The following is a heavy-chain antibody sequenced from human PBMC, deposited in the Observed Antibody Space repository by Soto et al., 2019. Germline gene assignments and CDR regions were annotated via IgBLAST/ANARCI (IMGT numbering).Heavy chain of an antibody. CDR2: IYYSGST. Sequence: QVQLQESGPGLVKPSQTLSLTCTVSGGSISSGGYYWSWIRQHPGKGLEWIGYIYYSGSTYYNPSPKSRVTISVDTSKNQFSLKLSSVTAADTAVYDCAREATRHGDYYGMDVWGQGTTVTVSS. CDR1: GGSISSGGYY. D-gene: IGHD3-10*01. V-gene: IGHV4-31*03. J-gene: IGHJ6*02. CDR3: AREATRHGDYYGMDV.